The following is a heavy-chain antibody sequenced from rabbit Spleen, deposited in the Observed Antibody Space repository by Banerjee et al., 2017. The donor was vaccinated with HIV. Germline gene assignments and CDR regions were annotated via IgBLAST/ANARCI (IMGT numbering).Heavy chain of an antibody. J-gene: IGHJ4*01. D-gene: IGHD7-1*01. CDR1: GFSFSSYW. CDR2: IYNGDGST. V-gene: IGHV1S45*01. CDR3: ARALNDFGYTGVTNAGL. Sequence: QEQLVESGGDLVKPEGSLTLTCTASGFSFSSYWMCWVRQAPGKGLEWIACIYNGDGSTYYASWVNGRFTISKTSSTTVTLQMTSLTAADTATYFCARALNDFGYTGVTNAGLWGPGTLVTVS.